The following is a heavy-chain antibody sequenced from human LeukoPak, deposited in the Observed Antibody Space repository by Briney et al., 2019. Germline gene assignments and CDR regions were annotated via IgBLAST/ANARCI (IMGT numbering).Heavy chain of an antibody. J-gene: IGHJ3*02. D-gene: IGHD6-19*01. CDR2: IYSGGLT. V-gene: IGHV3-66*01. CDR3: ARAHSSGWYVDAFDI. CDR1: GFTVSSNY. Sequence: GVSLRLSCAASGFTVSSNYMSWVRQAPGKGLDWVSVIYSGGLTYYADSVKGRFTISRDNSKNTLYLQMNTLRAEDTAVYYCARAHSSGWYVDAFDIWGQGTMVTVSS.